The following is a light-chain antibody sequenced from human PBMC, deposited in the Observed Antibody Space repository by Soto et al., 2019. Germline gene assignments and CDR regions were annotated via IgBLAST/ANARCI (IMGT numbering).Light chain of an antibody. J-gene: IGLJ2*01. V-gene: IGLV6-57*04. CDR3: QSYDAITVV. Sequence: FMLTQPHSVSESPGKTVTISCTRSCGNIAANFVQWYQQRPGSAPSLVIYEDKQRPSGVPDRFSGSIDSSSNSASLTISGLTTEDEADYFCQSYDAITVVFGGGTKLTVL. CDR1: CGNIAANF. CDR2: EDK.